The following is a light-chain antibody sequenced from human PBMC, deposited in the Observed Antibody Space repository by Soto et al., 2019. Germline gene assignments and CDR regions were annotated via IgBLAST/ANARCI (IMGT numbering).Light chain of an antibody. CDR2: ASS. Sequence: QSALTQPRSVSGSPGQSITISCTGTSSDVGGYNYVSWYQHHAGKAPILMIYASSNRPSGVSHRFSGSRSGNTASLTISGLQAEDEADYYCSSYTSGTTLYVFGTGTQLTVL. J-gene: IGLJ1*01. CDR1: SSDVGGYNY. CDR3: SSYTSGTTLYV. V-gene: IGLV2-14*01.